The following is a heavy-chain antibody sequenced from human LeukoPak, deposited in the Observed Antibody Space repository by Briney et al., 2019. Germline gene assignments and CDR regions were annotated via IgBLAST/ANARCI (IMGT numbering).Heavy chain of an antibody. CDR2: IYYSGST. Sequence: SQTLSLTCTVSGGSISSGGYYWSWIRQHPGKGLEWIGYIYYSGSTYYNPSLKSRVTISVDTSKNQFSLKLSSVTAADTAVYYCARTTTYGDYEAGVYYFDYWGQGTLVTVSS. V-gene: IGHV4-31*03. J-gene: IGHJ4*02. CDR3: ARTTTYGDYEAGVYYFDY. D-gene: IGHD4-17*01. CDR1: GGSISSGGYY.